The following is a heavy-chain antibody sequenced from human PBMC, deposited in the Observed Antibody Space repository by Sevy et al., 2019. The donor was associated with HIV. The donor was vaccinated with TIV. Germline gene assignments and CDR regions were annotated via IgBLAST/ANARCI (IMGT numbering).Heavy chain of an antibody. Sequence: SETLSLTCSVSGGSISSYFWTWVRQSPGKGLEWIGNIYSTGNTDYSPSLKSRVTLSLDTPKSQLSLTLKSVTAADTAICFCARDSTTRPRVLDYWGQGTLVTVSS. CDR1: GGSISSYF. J-gene: IGHJ4*02. D-gene: IGHD1-1*01. CDR2: IYSTGNT. CDR3: ARDSTTRPRVLDY. V-gene: IGHV4-59*01.